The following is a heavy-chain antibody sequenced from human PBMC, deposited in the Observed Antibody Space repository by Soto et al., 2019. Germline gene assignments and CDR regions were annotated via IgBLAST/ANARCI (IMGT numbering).Heavy chain of an antibody. J-gene: IGHJ3*02. CDR1: GGSFSGYY. D-gene: IGHD6-13*01. Sequence: SETLSLTCAVYGGSFSGYYWSWIRQPPGKGLEWIGEINHSGSTNYNPSLKSRVTISVDTSKNQFSLKLSSVTAADTAVYYCARWPSSSWYGDDAFDIWGQGTMVTVSS. CDR2: INHSGST. V-gene: IGHV4-34*01. CDR3: ARWPSSSWYGDDAFDI.